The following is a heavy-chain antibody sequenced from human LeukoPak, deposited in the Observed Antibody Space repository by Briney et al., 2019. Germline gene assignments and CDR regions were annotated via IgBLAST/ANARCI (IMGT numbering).Heavy chain of an antibody. CDR1: GGSISSGSYY. CDR3: ARSTYYYDSSGYSYYSYYYMDV. Sequence: SQTLSLTCTVSGGSISSGSYYWSWIRQPAGEGLEWIGRFYTSGSTNYNPSLKSRVTISVDTSKNQFSLKLSSVTAADTAVYYCARSTYYYDSSGYSYYSYYYMDVWGKGTTVTISS. V-gene: IGHV4-61*02. J-gene: IGHJ6*03. D-gene: IGHD3-22*01. CDR2: FYTSGST.